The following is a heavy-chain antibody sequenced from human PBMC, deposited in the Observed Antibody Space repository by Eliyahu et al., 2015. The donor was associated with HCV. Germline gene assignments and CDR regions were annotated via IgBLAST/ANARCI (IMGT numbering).Heavy chain of an antibody. Sequence: QVQLVESGGGVVQPGRSLRLSCAASXFXXXSYGMHWVRQAPGKGLEWVAVIWYDGSNKYYADSVKGRFTISRDNSKNTLYLQMNSLRAEDTAVYYCARDSSRSSWGWFDPWGQGTLVTVSS. CDR2: IWYDGSNK. CDR1: XFXXXSYG. V-gene: IGHV3-33*08. J-gene: IGHJ5*02. CDR3: ARDSSRSSWGWFDP. D-gene: IGHD6-13*01.